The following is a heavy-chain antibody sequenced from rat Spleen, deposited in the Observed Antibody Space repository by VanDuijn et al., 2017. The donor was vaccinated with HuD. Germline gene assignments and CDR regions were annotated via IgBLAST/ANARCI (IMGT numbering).Heavy chain of an antibody. CDR1: GFTFNNYW. Sequence: EVQLVESGGGLVQPGRSLKLSCVASGFTFNNYWMTWIRQAPGKGLEWVASISNTGDTFYPDSVKGRFSISRDDAKSTIYLYMNNLRSEDTAMYYCARGYSAPFAYWGQGTLVTVSS. J-gene: IGHJ3*01. CDR2: ISNTGDT. V-gene: IGHV5-31*01. CDR3: ARGYSAPFAY. D-gene: IGHD3-3*01.